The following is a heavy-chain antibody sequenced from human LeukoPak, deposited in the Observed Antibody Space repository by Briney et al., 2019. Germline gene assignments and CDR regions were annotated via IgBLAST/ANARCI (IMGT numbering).Heavy chain of an antibody. V-gene: IGHV4-4*02. D-gene: IGHD2-8*01. CDR1: GGSITSTNW. CDR3: SRENGAFTPFGY. Sequence: PSGTLSLTCGVSGGSITSTNWWSWVRQPPGQGLEWIGEVSLSGLTNYNPSLSSRVIMALDTSKNHLSLHLTSVTAADTAVYYCSRENGAFTPFGYWGQGYLVTVLS. CDR2: VSLSGLT. J-gene: IGHJ4*02.